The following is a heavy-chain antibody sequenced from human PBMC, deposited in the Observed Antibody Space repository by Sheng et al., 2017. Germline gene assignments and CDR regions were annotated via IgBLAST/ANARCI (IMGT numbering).Heavy chain of an antibody. J-gene: IGHJ3*02. CDR3: VRHLRDRWNYHVFDI. V-gene: IGHV5-10-1*01. CDR1: GYSFTTYW. CDR2: IDPIDSYV. Sequence: EVQLVQSGAEVKKPGESPRISCKASGYSFTTYWISWVRQMPGKGLEWMGRIDPIDSYVDYSPSFKGHVTISTDKSISTAYLQWNSLKASDTAVYYCVRHLRDRWNYHVFDIWGQGTMVTVSS. D-gene: IGHD1-7*01.